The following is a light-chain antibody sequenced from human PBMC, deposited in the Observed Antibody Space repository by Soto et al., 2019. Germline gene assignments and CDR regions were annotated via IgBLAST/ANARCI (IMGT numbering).Light chain of an antibody. V-gene: IGKV3-15*01. CDR1: QSVSST. CDR3: QQYNKWPPWT. CDR2: GAS. J-gene: IGKJ1*01. Sequence: EIVMTQSPATLSVSPGERATLSCRASQSVSSTLAWYQQKPGQAPRLLIYGASTRATGIPARFSGSGSGTEFTLTISSLQSEDFAVYYCQQYNKWPPWTFGQGTKVEIQ.